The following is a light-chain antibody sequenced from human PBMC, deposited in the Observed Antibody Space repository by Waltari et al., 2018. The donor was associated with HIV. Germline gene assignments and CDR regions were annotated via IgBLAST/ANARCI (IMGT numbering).Light chain of an antibody. J-gene: IGKJ2*01. V-gene: IGKV4-1*01. CDR2: WAY. Sequence: DIVLTQSPDLLSVSLGEMATITCKSPQSLLYTSKKKYYFAWYQNRPGQDQKLLIYWAYTRDSGVHDRFIGSGSGTDFTLTINNFQAADVALYYCQQYYSSPSFGQGTKLEI. CDR3: QQYYSSPS. CDR1: QSLLYTSKKKYY.